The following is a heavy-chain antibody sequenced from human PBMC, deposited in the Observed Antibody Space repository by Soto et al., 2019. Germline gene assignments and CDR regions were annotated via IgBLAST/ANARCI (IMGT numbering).Heavy chain of an antibody. CDR3: AKGSLDY. CDR1: GFTFGTFA. CDR2: VSGGGGTT. V-gene: IGHV3-23*01. Sequence: GGSLRLSCAASGFTFGTFAMSWVRQAPGKGLEWVSAVSGGGGTTYYADSVKGRFTISRDKSKNTLYLQMNSLRAEDTALYYCAKGSLDYWGQGTLVTVSS. J-gene: IGHJ4*02.